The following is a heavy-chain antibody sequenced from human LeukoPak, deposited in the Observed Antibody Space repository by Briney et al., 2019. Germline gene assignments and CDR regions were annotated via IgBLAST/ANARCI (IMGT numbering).Heavy chain of an antibody. CDR1: GFTFSDYY. V-gene: IGHV3-11*01. CDR2: ISSSGSTI. Sequence: GGSLRLSCAASGFTFSDYYMSWIRQAPGKGLEWVSYISSSGSTIYYADSVKGRFTISRDNAKNSLYLQMNSLRAEDTAVYYCARPYDFSLYYMDVWGKGTTVTVSS. CDR3: ARPYDFSLYYMDV. D-gene: IGHD3-3*01. J-gene: IGHJ6*03.